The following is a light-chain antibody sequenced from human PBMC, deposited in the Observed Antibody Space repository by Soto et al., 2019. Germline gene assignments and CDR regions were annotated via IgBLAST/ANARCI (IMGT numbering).Light chain of an antibody. CDR1: SRDIGGYNY. Sequence: QSVLTQPASVSGSPGQSITISCTGTSRDIGGYNYVSWYQHHPGKAPKLMIYEVSNRPSGVSNRFSGSKSGNTASLTISGLQTEDEADYYCNSYTSSSIVVLGGGTKLTVL. CDR3: NSYTSSSIVV. J-gene: IGLJ2*01. CDR2: EVS. V-gene: IGLV2-14*01.